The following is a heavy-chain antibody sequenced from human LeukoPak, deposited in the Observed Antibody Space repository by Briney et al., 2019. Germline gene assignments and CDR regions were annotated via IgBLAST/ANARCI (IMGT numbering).Heavy chain of an antibody. Sequence: GESLKISCKGSGYTFFTYWIGWVRQMPGKGLEWMGIIYPGDSDTRYSPSFQGQVTISADKSIRTAYLQWSSLKASDTAMYYCARQPIYSSGWYFDYWGQGTQVTVSS. J-gene: IGHJ4*02. V-gene: IGHV5-51*01. D-gene: IGHD6-19*01. CDR1: GYTFFTYW. CDR2: IYPGDSDT. CDR3: ARQPIYSSGWYFDY.